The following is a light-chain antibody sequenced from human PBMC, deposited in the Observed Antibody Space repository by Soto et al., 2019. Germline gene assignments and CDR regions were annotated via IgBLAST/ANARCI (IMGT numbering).Light chain of an antibody. CDR1: QSVSSN. J-gene: IGKJ1*01. CDR2: AAY. Sequence: EIVMTQSPATLSVSPGERATLSCRASQSVSSNLTWYQQTPGQTHRLLIYAAYSRATGIQDRFSGSGSGTDFSLTIRRLEAEDFAVYYCKQYGSSPRTFGQGTKVDIK. CDR3: KQYGSSPRT. V-gene: IGKV3-20*01.